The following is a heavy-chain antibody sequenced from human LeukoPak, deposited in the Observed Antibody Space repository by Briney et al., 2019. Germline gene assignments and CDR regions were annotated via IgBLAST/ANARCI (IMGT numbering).Heavy chain of an antibody. CDR1: GGTFSSYA. D-gene: IGHD3-16*01. V-gene: IGHV1-46*01. J-gene: IGHJ4*02. Sequence: GASVKVSCKASGGTFSSYAISWVRQAPGQGLEWMGIINPSGGSTNYAQKFQGRVTMTRDTSTSTVYMELSSLRSEDTAVYYCARDLIMTLHLDFDYWGQGTLVTVSS. CDR2: INPSGGST. CDR3: ARDLIMTLHLDFDY.